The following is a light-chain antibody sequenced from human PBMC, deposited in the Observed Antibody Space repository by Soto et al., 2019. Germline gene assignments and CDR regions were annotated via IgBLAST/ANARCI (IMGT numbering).Light chain of an antibody. J-gene: IGLJ1*01. CDR1: SSDVGVYNY. CDR2: DVS. CDR3: SSYTGGSTYV. V-gene: IGLV2-14*03. Sequence: QSALTQPASVSGSPGQSITIACTGTSSDVGVYNYVSWYQQHPGKAPKLMIYDVSNRPSGVSNRFSGSKSGNTASLTISGLHTEDESDYYCSSYTGGSTYVFATGTKLTVL.